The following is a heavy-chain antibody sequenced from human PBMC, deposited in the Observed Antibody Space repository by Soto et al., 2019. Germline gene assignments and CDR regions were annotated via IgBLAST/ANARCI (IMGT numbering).Heavy chain of an antibody. D-gene: IGHD6-13*01. CDR1: DGALKGNC. CDR2: INHSGST. CDR3: ARGASSSSWYIKKNRFDP. J-gene: IGHJ5*02. V-gene: IGHV4-34*01. Sequence: SLICGDCDGALKGNCGGLGRQRTGKGLEWIGEINHSGSTNYNPSLKSRVTISVDTSKNQFSLKLSSVTAADTAVYYCARGASSSSWYIKKNRFDPWGQGTLATSPQ.